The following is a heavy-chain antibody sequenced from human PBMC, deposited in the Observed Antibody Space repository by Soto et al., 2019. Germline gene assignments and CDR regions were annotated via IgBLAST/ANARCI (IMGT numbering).Heavy chain of an antibody. V-gene: IGHV3-30*18. J-gene: IGHJ6*02. CDR2: ISYDGSNK. CDR1: GFTFSSYG. Sequence: PGESLTISCAASGFTFSSYGMHWVRQAPGKGLEWVAVISYDGSNKYYADSVKGRFTISRDNSKNTLWLQMNSLRAEDTAVYYCAKDSQAVQMDVWGQGTTVTVS. D-gene: IGHD6-25*01. CDR3: AKDSQAVQMDV.